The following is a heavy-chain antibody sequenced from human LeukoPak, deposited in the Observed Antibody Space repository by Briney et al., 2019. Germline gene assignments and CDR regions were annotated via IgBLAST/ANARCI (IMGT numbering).Heavy chain of an antibody. D-gene: IGHD2-2*01. V-gene: IGHV4-34*01. J-gene: IGHJ4*02. CDR1: GGSFSGYS. Sequence: PSETLSLTCAVYGGSFSGYSWSWIRQPPGKGLEWIGEINPGGSTNYNPSLKSRVTISVDTSKNQFSLKLSSVTAADTAVYYCARQEEYCSSTSCYDYWGQGTLVTVSS. CDR2: INPGGST. CDR3: ARQEEYCSSTSCYDY.